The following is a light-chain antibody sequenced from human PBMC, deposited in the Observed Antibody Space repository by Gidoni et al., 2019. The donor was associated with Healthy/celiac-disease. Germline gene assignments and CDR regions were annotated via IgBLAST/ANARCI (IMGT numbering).Light chain of an antibody. CDR3: NSRDSSGNHLRVV. CDR1: SLRSYY. Sequence: SSELTQDPAVSVALGQTVRITCKGDSLRSYYASWYQQKPGPAPVLVIYGKNNRPSGIPDRFSGSSSGNTASLTITGAQAEDEADYYCNSRDSSGNHLRVVFGGGTKLTVL. CDR2: GKN. V-gene: IGLV3-19*01. J-gene: IGLJ2*01.